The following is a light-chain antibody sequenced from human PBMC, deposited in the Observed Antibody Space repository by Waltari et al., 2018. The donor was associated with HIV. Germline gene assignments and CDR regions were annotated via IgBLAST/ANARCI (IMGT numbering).Light chain of an antibody. CDR1: NRDVGGSKS. V-gene: IGLV2-14*01. Sequence: QSALTQPASVSGSPGQSLTITCTGTNRDVGGSKSVPVYQQHPDKAPKLMIYEVNNRPSGVASRFSGSKSGNTASLTISGLQAADEADYYCSSYTDSRPLYVFGTGTKVTVL. CDR3: SSYTDSRPLYV. CDR2: EVN. J-gene: IGLJ1*01.